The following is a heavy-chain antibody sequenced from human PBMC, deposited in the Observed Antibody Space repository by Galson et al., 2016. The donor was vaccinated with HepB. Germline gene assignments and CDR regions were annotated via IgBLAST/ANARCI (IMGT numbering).Heavy chain of an antibody. J-gene: IGHJ4*02. CDR1: GYTFSSYG. D-gene: IGHD5-18*01. Sequence: SVKVSCKASGYTFSSYGINWLRQAPGQGLEWMGWISPYNGNTHYAQKLQGRVTVTTDTSTSTAYMELRSLRSEDTAVDYCAGRDTARVHDYWGQGTLVTVSS. CDR3: AGRDTARVHDY. CDR2: ISPYNGNT. V-gene: IGHV1-18*04.